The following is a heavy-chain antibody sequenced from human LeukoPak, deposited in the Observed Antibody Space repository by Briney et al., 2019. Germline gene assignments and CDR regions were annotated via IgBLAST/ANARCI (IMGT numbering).Heavy chain of an antibody. CDR3: ARVFGSGSYSTGMDV. CDR2: IYYSGST. CDR1: GGSTSTYY. V-gene: IGHV4-59*08. J-gene: IGHJ6*02. Sequence: PSETLSLTCTVSGGSTSTYYWSWIRQPPGKGLEWIGYIYYSGSTNYNPSLKSRVTISLDTSKDQFSLKLSSVTAADTAVYYCARVFGSGSYSTGMDVWGQGTTVTVSS. D-gene: IGHD3-10*01.